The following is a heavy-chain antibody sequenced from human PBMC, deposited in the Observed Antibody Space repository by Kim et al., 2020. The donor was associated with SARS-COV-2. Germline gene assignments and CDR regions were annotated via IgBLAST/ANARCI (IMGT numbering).Heavy chain of an antibody. D-gene: IGHD3-10*01. Sequence: SQTLSLTCAISGDSVSSNSAAWNWIRQSPSRGLEWMGRTYYRSKWYNDYAVSVKSRITINPDTSKNQFSLQLNSVTPEDTAVYYCARERLAFYYGSGSYYNWFDPWGQGTLVTVSS. CDR1: GDSVSSNSAA. J-gene: IGHJ5*02. CDR3: ARERLAFYYGSGSYYNWFDP. CDR2: TYYRSKWYN. V-gene: IGHV6-1*01.